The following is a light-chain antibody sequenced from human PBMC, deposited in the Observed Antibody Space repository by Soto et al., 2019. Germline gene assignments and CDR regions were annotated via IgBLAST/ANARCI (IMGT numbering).Light chain of an antibody. V-gene: IGLV2-14*01. Sequence: LTQPASVSWSPGQSITISCTGTSSDVGGYNHVSWYQHHPGKAPKLMIYGVSNRPSGVSNRFSGSKSGYTASLTISGLQAEDEADYYCNSHTSSGFRVFGTGTKVTVL. CDR2: GVS. J-gene: IGLJ1*01. CDR3: NSHTSSGFRV. CDR1: SSDVGGYNH.